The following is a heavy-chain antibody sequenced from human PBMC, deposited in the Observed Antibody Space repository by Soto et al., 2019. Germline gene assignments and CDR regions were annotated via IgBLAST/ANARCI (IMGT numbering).Heavy chain of an antibody. CDR2: ISYDGSNK. J-gene: IGHJ6*02. CDR1: GFTFSSYG. Sequence: GGSLRLSCAASGFTFSSYGMHWVRQAPGKGLEWVAVISYDGSNKYYADSVKGRFTISRDNSKNTLYLQMNSLRAEDTAVYYCAKIGVVETEDVWGQGTTVTGSS. V-gene: IGHV3-30*18. D-gene: IGHD2-15*01. CDR3: AKIGVVETEDV.